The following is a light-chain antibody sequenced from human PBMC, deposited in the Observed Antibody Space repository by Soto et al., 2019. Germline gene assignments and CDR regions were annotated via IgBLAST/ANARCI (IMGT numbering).Light chain of an antibody. Sequence: QLVLTQSPSASASLGASVKLTCTLSIGNSNYALAWHQQQPEKGPRYLMKLNSDGSHTKGDGIPDRFSGSTSGAERYLTISSLQSEDEADYYCQTWDTDIRVFGGGTKLTVL. V-gene: IGLV4-69*01. CDR2: LNSDGSH. CDR3: QTWDTDIRV. J-gene: IGLJ2*01. CDR1: IGNSNYA.